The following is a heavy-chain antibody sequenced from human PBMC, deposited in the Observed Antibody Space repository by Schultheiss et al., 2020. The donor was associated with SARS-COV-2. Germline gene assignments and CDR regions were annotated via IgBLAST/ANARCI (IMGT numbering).Heavy chain of an antibody. Sequence: SETLSLTCTVSGGSISSSSYYWGWIRQPPGKGLEWIGSIYYSGSTYYNPSLKSRVTISVDTSKNQFSLKLSSVTAADTAVYYCARGLRWSGYYFDYWGQGTLVTVSS. J-gene: IGHJ4*02. CDR3: ARGLRWSGYYFDY. CDR1: GGSISSSSYY. V-gene: IGHV4-39*07. D-gene: IGHD3-3*01. CDR2: IYYSGST.